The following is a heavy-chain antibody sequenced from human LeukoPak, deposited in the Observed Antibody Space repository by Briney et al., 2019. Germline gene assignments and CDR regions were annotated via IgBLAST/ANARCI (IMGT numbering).Heavy chain of an antibody. CDR3: ARLLNNDNAGDPDTFDM. CDR1: GGPISRHY. Sequence: SETLSLTCSVSGGPISRHYWSWMRRPPGKAVEWIGYIPYSGSTRYNPSFQSRVTISMEMSKTHFSLKLTSVTAADTAVYYCARLLNNDNAGDPDTFDMWGPGTMVTVSS. D-gene: IGHD4-17*01. V-gene: IGHV4-59*08. CDR2: IPYSGST. J-gene: IGHJ3*02.